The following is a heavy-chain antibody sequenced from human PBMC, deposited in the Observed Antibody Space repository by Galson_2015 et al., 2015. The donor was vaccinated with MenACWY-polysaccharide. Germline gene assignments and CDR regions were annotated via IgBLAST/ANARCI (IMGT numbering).Heavy chain of an antibody. Sequence: SVKVSCKASGYTFTNYDINWVRQATGRGLEWMGWMNPNSGNTGYAQKFQGRVTMTSSSAMATAYMELNNLRSDDTAVYYCARIIARKYTFADSWGQGTLVTVSS. V-gene: IGHV1-8*01. CDR1: GYTFTNYD. J-gene: IGHJ4*02. D-gene: IGHD2-21*01. CDR3: ARIIARKYTFADS. CDR2: MNPNSGNT.